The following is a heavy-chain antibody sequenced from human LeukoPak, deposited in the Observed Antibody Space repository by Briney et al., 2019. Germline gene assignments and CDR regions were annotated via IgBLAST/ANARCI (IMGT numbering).Heavy chain of an antibody. D-gene: IGHD1-7*01. V-gene: IGHV3-23*01. CDR2: ISTSGNT. CDR3: ARGLRGNYDY. J-gene: IGHJ4*02. Sequence: PGGSLGLSCAAPGFTFSDYAMAWVRQAPGKGLEWVSSISTSGNTYYADSVKGRFTISRDNSKDTLYLQINSLTTEDTAVYYCARGLRGNYDYWGQGTLVTVSS. CDR1: GFTFSDYA.